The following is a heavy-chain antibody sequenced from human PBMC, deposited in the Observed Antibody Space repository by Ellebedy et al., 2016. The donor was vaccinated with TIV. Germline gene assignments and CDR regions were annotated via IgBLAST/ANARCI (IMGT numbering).Heavy chain of an antibody. CDR2: IIPLFGTA. Sequence: SVKVSXXASGCTFSNYGISWVRQAPGQGLEWMGKIIPLFGTANYAQKFQGRVTISADESTSTAYMDLSSLRSDDTAVYYCARDRERGVYGMDVWGQGTTVTVSS. CDR1: GCTFSNYG. CDR3: ARDRERGVYGMDV. J-gene: IGHJ6*02. D-gene: IGHD1-1*01. V-gene: IGHV1-69*13.